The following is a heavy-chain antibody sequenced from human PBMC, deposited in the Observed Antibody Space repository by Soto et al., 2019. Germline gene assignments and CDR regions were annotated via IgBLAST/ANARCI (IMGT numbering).Heavy chain of an antibody. CDR2: INHSGST. D-gene: IGHD6-13*01. Sequence: SETLSLTCAVYGGSFSGYYWSWIRQPPGKGLEWIGEINHSGSTNYNPSLKSRVTISVDTSKNQFSLKLSSVTAADTAVYYCAGGSPSWYPYAFDIWGQGTMVTVSS. V-gene: IGHV4-34*01. CDR1: GGSFSGYY. J-gene: IGHJ3*02. CDR3: AGGSPSWYPYAFDI.